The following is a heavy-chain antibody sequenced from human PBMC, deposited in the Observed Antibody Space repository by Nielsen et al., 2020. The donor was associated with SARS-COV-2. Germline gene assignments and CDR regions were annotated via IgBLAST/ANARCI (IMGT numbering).Heavy chain of an antibody. Sequence: SQTLSLTCGVFGGSIRGYYWSWIRQPPGKGLEWIGEINHSGSTNYKSSLKSRVSISVDTSKNQFSLKLSSVTAADTAVYYCARGQLVLAYYYYYYMDVWGKGTTVTVSS. CDR3: ARGQLVLAYYYYYYMDV. CDR1: GGSIRGYY. D-gene: IGHD6-6*01. CDR2: INHSGST. V-gene: IGHV4-34*01. J-gene: IGHJ6*03.